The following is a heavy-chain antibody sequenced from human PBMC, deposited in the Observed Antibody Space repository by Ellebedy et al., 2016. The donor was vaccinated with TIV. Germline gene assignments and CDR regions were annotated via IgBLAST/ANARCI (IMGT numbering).Heavy chain of an antibody. CDR3: ARDGSQRYYGSGSFFEY. V-gene: IGHV3-30*03. J-gene: IGHJ4*02. CDR2: ISFDGSKT. D-gene: IGHD3-10*01. Sequence: GESLKISCTVTTFTFDNYGFHWVRQAPGKGLEWVAVISFDGSKTYYGDSVKGRFTISRDSSKNTVDLQMNNLRPDDTAMYYCARDGSQRYYGSGSFFEYWGQGTLVTVS. CDR1: TFTFDNYG.